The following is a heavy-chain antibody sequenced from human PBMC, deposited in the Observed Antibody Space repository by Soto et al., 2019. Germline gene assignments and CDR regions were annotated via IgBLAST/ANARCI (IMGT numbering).Heavy chain of an antibody. V-gene: IGHV4-4*02. D-gene: IGHD3-10*01. CDR3: ARVSGDFLILFFP. CDR2: IYHSGST. J-gene: IGHJ5*02. Sequence: LSLTCAVSGGSISSSNWWSWVRQPPGKGLEWIGEIYHSGSTNYNPSLKSRVTISVDKSKNQFSLKLSSVTAADTAVYYCARVSGDFLILFFPLGQGTLVTVFS. CDR1: GGSISSSNW.